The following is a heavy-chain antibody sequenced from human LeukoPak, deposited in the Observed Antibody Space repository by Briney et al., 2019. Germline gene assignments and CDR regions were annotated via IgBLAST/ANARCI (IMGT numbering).Heavy chain of an antibody. D-gene: IGHD5/OR15-5a*01. CDR2: INSDGSST. CDR3: ARAGVSVWRAFDI. V-gene: IGHV3-74*01. J-gene: IGHJ3*02. CDR1: GFTFSSDW. Sequence: GGSLRLSCAASGFTFSSDWMHWVRQAPGKGLVWVSRINSDGSSTSYADSVKGRFTISRDNAKNTLYLQMNSLRAEDTAVYYCARAGVSVWRAFDIWGQGTMVTVSS.